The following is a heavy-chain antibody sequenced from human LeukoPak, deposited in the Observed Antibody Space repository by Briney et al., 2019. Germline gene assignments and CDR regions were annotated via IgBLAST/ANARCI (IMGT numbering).Heavy chain of an antibody. Sequence: PSETPSLTCTVSGGSINNFYWYWVRQPPGKGLDWIGYIYYTGSTNYNPSLKSRVTISVDTSKNLFSLRLTYLTAADTAVYYCARVGGSGSSFDYWGQGTQVTVSS. CDR2: IYYTGST. V-gene: IGHV4-59*01. CDR3: ARVGGSGSSFDY. CDR1: GGSINNFY. J-gene: IGHJ4*02. D-gene: IGHD3-10*01.